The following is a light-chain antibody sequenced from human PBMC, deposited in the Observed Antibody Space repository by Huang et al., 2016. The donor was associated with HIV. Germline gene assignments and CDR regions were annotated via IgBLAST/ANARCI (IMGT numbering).Light chain of an antibody. J-gene: IGKJ4*01. V-gene: IGKV1-9*01. CDR3: QQLNTYPGT. CDR2: AAS. Sequence: IQLTQSPSSLSASIGDRVTITCRASQGISSYLAWYQQKPGHAPKLLIYAASTVQSVVPSRFSGSGSRTDFTLIISRLQPEDFATYYCQQLNTYPGTFGGGTKVEIK. CDR1: QGISSY.